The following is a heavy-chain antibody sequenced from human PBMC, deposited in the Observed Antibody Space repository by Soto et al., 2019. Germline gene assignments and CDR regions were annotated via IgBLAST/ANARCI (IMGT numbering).Heavy chain of an antibody. V-gene: IGHV4-34*01. Sequence: SETLSLTCAVYGGSFSGYYWSWIRQPPGKGLEWIGEINHSGSTNYNPSLKSRVTISVDTSKNQFSLKLSSVTAADTAVYYCAALVPVAAAGIPLADYWGQGTLVTVSS. CDR3: AALVPVAAAGIPLADY. CDR1: GGSFSGYY. D-gene: IGHD6-13*01. CDR2: INHSGST. J-gene: IGHJ4*02.